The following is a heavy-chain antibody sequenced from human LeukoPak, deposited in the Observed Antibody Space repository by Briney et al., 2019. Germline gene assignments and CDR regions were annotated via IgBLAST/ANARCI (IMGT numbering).Heavy chain of an antibody. D-gene: IGHD6-13*01. Sequence: PGGSLRLSCAAAGFTFSTSWMSWVRQAPGKGLEWVANIKQDGGEKYYVDSVKGRFNISGGNAKNSLYLQMNSLRAEDTAMYYCARDSAGNDYWGQGTLVTVSS. CDR3: ARDSAGNDY. J-gene: IGHJ4*02. CDR2: IKQDGGEK. V-gene: IGHV3-7*01. CDR1: GFTFSTSW.